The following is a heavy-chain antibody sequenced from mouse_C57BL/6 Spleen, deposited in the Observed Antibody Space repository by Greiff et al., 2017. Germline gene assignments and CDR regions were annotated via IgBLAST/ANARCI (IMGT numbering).Heavy chain of an antibody. V-gene: IGHV5-4*01. CDR1: GFTFSSYA. Sequence: EVKLVESGGGLVKPGGSLKLSCAASGFTFSSYAMSWVRQTPEKRLEWVATISDGGSYTYYPDNVKGRFTISRDNAKNNLYLQMSHLKSEDTAMYYCARDRWPFAYWGQGTLVTVSA. CDR3: ARDRWPFAY. CDR2: ISDGGSYT. J-gene: IGHJ3*01.